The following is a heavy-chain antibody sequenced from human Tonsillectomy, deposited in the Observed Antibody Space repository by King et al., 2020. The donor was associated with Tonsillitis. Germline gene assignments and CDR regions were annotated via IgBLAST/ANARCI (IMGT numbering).Heavy chain of an antibody. CDR1: GGSISSYY. CDR3: ARLHGPRRYSSSWQFDY. V-gene: IGHV4-59*08. D-gene: IGHD6-13*01. Sequence: QLQESGPGLVKPSETLSLTCTVSGGSISSYYWSWIRQPPGKGLEWIGYIYYSGSTNYNPSLKSRVTISVDTSKNQFSLKLSSVTAADTAVYYCARLHGPRRYSSSWQFDYWGQGTLVTVSS. J-gene: IGHJ4*02. CDR2: IYYSGST.